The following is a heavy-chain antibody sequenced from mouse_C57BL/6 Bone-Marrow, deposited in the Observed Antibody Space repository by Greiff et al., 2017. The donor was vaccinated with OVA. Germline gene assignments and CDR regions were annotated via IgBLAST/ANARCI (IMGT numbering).Heavy chain of an antibody. V-gene: IGHV1-18*01. CDR3: ARPDFLLDY. Sequence: EVQLQQSGPELVKPGASVKIPCKASGYTFTDYNMAWVKQSPGKSLEWIGDINHNNGGTIYNQKFKGKATLTVDKSSSTAYMELRRLTSEDTAVYYCARPDFLLDYWGQGTTLTVSS. CDR2: INHNNGGT. J-gene: IGHJ2*01. CDR1: GYTFTDYN.